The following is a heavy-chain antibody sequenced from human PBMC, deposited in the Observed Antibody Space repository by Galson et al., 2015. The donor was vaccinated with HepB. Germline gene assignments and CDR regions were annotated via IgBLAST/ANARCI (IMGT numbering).Heavy chain of an antibody. Sequence: SVKVSCKASGHTFSSYYLHWVRQAPGQGLEWMGIINPGGGSTSYAQKFQGRVTMTRDTSTSTVYMELSSLRSEDTAVYYCARSVRVYYDILTGPTHYFDYWGQGTLVTVSS. V-gene: IGHV1-46*01. CDR3: ARSVRVYYDILTGPTHYFDY. CDR1: GHTFSSYY. D-gene: IGHD3-9*01. J-gene: IGHJ4*02. CDR2: INPGGGST.